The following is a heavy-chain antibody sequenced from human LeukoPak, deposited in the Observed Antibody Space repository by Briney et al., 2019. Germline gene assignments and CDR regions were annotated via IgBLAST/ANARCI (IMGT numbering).Heavy chain of an antibody. D-gene: IGHD1-26*01. J-gene: IGHJ4*02. Sequence: GASVKVSCKASGYTFTSYDINWVRQATGQGLEWMEWINPNSGGTNYAQKFQGRVTMTRDTSISTAYMELSRLRSDDTAVYYCARLDSGSQGVYYFDYWGQGTLVTVSS. CDR1: GYTFTSYD. CDR2: INPNSGGT. CDR3: ARLDSGSQGVYYFDY. V-gene: IGHV1-2*02.